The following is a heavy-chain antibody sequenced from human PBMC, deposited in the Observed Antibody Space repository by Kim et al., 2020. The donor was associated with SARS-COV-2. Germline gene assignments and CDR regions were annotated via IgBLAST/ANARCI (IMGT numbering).Heavy chain of an antibody. CDR1: GFTFSTYG. D-gene: IGHD5-18*01. CDR2: ITGNGAVT. J-gene: IGHJ4*02. CDR3: AKRGVDAVMGRLCYY. Sequence: GGSLRLSCAASGFTFSTYGMSWVRQAPGKGLEWVSAITGNGAVTYYADSVKGRFAISRDNSKNTLYLQMNSLRAEDTAVYYCAKRGVDAVMGRLCYYWGQGTLVTVSS. V-gene: IGHV3-23*01.